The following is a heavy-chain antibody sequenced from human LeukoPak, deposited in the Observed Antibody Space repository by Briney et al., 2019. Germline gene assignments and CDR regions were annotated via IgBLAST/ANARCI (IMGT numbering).Heavy chain of an antibody. V-gene: IGHV3-7*01. CDR3: ARVNMKDGGIAAAGTDY. CDR1: GFTFSRYW. J-gene: IGHJ4*02. CDR2: IKQDGSEK. Sequence: GGSLRLSCAASGFTFSRYWMSWVRQAPGEGLEWVANIKQDGSEKYYVDSVERRFTITRDNAKHSPYLQLNSLRAEDTAVYYCARVNMKDGGIAAAGTDYWGQGTLVTVSS. D-gene: IGHD6-13*01.